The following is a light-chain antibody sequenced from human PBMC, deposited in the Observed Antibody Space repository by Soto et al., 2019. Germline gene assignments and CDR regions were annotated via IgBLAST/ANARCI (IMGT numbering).Light chain of an antibody. Sequence: QSVLTQPRSVSDSPGQSVTISCTGTSSDVGGYNYVSWYQQHPGKAPKVKIYDVSKRPSGVPDRFSGSKSGNTASLTISGLQAEDEADYYCCSYVGTFTWVFGGGTKVTVL. CDR2: DVS. CDR1: SSDVGGYNY. CDR3: CSYVGTFTWV. V-gene: IGLV2-11*01. J-gene: IGLJ3*02.